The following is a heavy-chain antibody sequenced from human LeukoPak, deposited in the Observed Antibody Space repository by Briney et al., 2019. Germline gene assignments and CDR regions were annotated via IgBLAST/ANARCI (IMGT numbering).Heavy chain of an antibody. CDR1: GFTFSDYW. CDR2: INHDGRET. Sequence: GGSLRLSCEASGFTFSDYWMSWVRQAPGKGLEWVANINHDGRETYYVDSVKGRFTISRDNAKNSLFLQMNSLRVEDMAVYYCARAGGPGTVDYWGQGTLLTVSS. J-gene: IGHJ4*02. D-gene: IGHD1-26*01. V-gene: IGHV3-7*03. CDR3: ARAGGPGTVDY.